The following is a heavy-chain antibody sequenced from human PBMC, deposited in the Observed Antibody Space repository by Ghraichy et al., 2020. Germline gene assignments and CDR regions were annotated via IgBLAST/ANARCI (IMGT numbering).Heavy chain of an antibody. D-gene: IGHD6-19*01. CDR3: ARVTGWPQFYDY. CDR2: IYIGGDT. J-gene: IGHJ4*02. V-gene: IGHV3-53*01. CDR1: GFTISTNY. Sequence: GGSLRLSCAVSGFTISTNYMTWVRQAPGKGLEWVSVIYIGGDTYYADSVKGRFAISRDNSKNTLYLQMNSLRAEDTAVYFCARVTGWPQFYDYWGQGTLVTVSS.